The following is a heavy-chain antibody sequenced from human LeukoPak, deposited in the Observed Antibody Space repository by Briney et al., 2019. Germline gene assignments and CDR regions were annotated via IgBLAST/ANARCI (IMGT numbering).Heavy chain of an antibody. J-gene: IGHJ4*02. CDR1: GGSISSGSYY. V-gene: IGHV4-61*02. Sequence: PSETLSLTCTVSGGSISSGSYYWSWIRQPAGKGLEWIGRIYTSGSTNYNPSLKSRVTISVDTSKNQFSLKLSSVTAADTAVYYCARHAQVAAGTFDYWGQGTLVTVSS. CDR2: IYTSGST. CDR3: ARHAQVAAGTFDY. D-gene: IGHD6-13*01.